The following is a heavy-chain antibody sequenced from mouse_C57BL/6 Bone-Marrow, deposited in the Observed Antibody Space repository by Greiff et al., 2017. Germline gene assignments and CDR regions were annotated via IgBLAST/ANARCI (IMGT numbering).Heavy chain of an antibody. D-gene: IGHD2-5*01. CDR2: ISYSGST. J-gene: IGHJ4*01. V-gene: IGHV3-8*01. CDR1: GYSITSDY. CDR3: ARAYYSNYDYAMDY. Sequence: VQLKESGPGLAKPSQTLSLTCSVTGYSITSDYWNWIRKFPGNKLEYMGSISYSGSTYYNPSLKSRISITRYTSKNKYYLQLNSVTTEDTATYYCARAYYSNYDYAMDYWGQGTSVTVSS.